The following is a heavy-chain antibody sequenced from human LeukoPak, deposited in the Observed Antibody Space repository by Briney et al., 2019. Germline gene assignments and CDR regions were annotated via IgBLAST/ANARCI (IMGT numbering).Heavy chain of an antibody. CDR1: GFTFTSSA. CDR2: IVVGSGNT. D-gene: IGHD1-7*01. V-gene: IGHV1-58*01. Sequence: SVKVSCKASGFTFTSSAVECVRQARGQRLEWIGWIVVGSGNTNYAQKFQERVTITRDMSTSTAYMELSSLRPEDTAVYYCAAGQGLELLLDWGQGTLVTVSS. J-gene: IGHJ4*02. CDR3: AAGQGLELLLD.